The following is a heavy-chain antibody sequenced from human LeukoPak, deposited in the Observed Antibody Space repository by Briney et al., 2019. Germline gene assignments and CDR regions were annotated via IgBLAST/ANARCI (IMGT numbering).Heavy chain of an antibody. D-gene: IGHD6-13*01. Sequence: ASVKGSRKASGGTFSSYAISWVRQAPGQGLEWMGGIIPIFGTANYAQKFQGRVTITADESTSTAYMELSSLRSEDTAVYYCARMSPAGTDYYYYGMDVWGKGTTVTVSS. J-gene: IGHJ6*04. CDR1: GGTFSSYA. V-gene: IGHV1-69*01. CDR2: IIPIFGTA. CDR3: ARMSPAGTDYYYYGMDV.